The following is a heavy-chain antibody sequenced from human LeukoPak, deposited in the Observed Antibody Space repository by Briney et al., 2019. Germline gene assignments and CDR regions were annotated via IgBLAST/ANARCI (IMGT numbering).Heavy chain of an antibody. D-gene: IGHD1-26*01. Sequence: GGSLRLSCAASGFTFSSYAMSWVRQAPGKGLEWVSAISGSGGSTYYADSVKGRFTISRDNSKNTLYLQMNSLRAEDTAVYYCAKARERGSYYVPPFDYWGQGTLVTVSS. J-gene: IGHJ4*02. V-gene: IGHV3-23*01. CDR1: GFTFSSYA. CDR2: ISGSGGST. CDR3: AKARERGSYYVPPFDY.